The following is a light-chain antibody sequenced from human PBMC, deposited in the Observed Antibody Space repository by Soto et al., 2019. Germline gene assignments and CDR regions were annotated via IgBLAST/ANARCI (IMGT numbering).Light chain of an antibody. CDR3: QQRSSWPPT. Sequence: ELVLTQSPATLSLSPGARATLSCRASQSVSSYLAWYQQRPGQAPRLLIYDASNRATGVPARFSGSGSGTDLTITISSLEPEDVEVYDGQQRSSWPPTFGQGTRLEIK. CDR2: DAS. CDR1: QSVSSY. V-gene: IGKV3-11*01. J-gene: IGKJ5*01.